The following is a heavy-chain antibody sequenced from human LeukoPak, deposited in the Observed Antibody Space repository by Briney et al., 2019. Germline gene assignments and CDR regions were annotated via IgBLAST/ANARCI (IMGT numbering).Heavy chain of an antibody. Sequence: SETLSLTCTVSGGSISSSSYYWGWIRQPPGKGLKWIGNIYYTGSTYYNPSLRSRVTISVDTSKNQFSLNLSSVTAADTAVHYCASLVVVTAMGGLYIDYWGQGTLVTVSS. J-gene: IGHJ4*02. V-gene: IGHV4-39*01. CDR2: IYYTGST. D-gene: IGHD2-21*02. CDR3: ASLVVVTAMGGLYIDY. CDR1: GGSISSSSYY.